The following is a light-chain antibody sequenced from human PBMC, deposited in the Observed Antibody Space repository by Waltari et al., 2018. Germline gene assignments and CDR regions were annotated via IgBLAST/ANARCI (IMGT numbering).Light chain of an antibody. V-gene: IGKV3-11*01. CDR1: QSVSVY. J-gene: IGKJ1*01. CDR3: QQRTDRPPVT. CDR2: DAS. Sequence: EVVLTQSPATLSLSPGERATLSCRASQSVSVYLAWYQQKPGQAPRLLIYDASDRATGVPARFSGSGSGTDFTLTISSLEPEDCAVYYCQQRTDRPPVTFGQGTRVEMK.